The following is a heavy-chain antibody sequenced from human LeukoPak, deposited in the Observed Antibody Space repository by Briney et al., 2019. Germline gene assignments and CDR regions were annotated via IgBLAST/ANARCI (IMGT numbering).Heavy chain of an antibody. Sequence: GGSLRLSCAASGFTFSSYAMSWVRQAPGKGLEWVSVISGSGGSTYYADSVKGRFTISRDNSKNTLYLQMNSLRAEDTAVYYCAKDGVVVVAATAYWGQGTLVTVSS. J-gene: IGHJ4*02. CDR1: GFTFSSYA. V-gene: IGHV3-23*01. CDR3: AKDGVVVVAATAY. CDR2: ISGSGGST. D-gene: IGHD2-15*01.